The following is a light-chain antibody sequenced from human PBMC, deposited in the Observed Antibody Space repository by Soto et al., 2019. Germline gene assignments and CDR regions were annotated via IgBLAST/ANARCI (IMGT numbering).Light chain of an antibody. V-gene: IGLV2-14*01. CDR1: SSDVGGYNY. CDR2: EVS. Sequence: QSALTQPASVSGSPGQSITISCTGTSSDVGGYNYVSWYQQHPGKAPKLMIYEVSNRPSGVSNRFSGSKSGNTASLTSSGLQAEDEADYYCSSYTSSSTLCVFGTGTKLTVL. CDR3: SSYTSSSTLCV. J-gene: IGLJ1*01.